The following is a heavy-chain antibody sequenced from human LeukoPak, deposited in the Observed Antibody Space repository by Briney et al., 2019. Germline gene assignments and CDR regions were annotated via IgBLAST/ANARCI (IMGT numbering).Heavy chain of an antibody. CDR3: AKDHGFKYQLKYYYGMDV. CDR1: GFTFSNYA. Sequence: GASLRLSCAASGFTFSNYAMSWVRQAPGKGLEWVSAILGSGVTTYYADSVKGRFTVSRDNSKNTLYLQMNSLRAEDTAVYYCAKDHGFKYQLKYYYGMDVWGQGTTVTVSS. CDR2: ILGSGVTT. D-gene: IGHD2-2*01. V-gene: IGHV3-23*01. J-gene: IGHJ6*02.